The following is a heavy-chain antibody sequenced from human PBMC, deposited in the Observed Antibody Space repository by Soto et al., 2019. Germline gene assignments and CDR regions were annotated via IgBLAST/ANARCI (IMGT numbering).Heavy chain of an antibody. CDR2: IKSKTDGGTT. Sequence: GGSLRLSCAASGFTFSNAWMSWVRQAPGKGLEWVGRIKSKTDGGTTDYAAPVEGRFTISRDDSKNTLYLQMNSLKTEDTAVYYCTTGQECSGGSCYYYYGMDVWGQGTTVTVSS. CDR1: GFTFSNAW. CDR3: TTGQECSGGSCYYYYGMDV. D-gene: IGHD2-15*01. J-gene: IGHJ6*02. V-gene: IGHV3-15*01.